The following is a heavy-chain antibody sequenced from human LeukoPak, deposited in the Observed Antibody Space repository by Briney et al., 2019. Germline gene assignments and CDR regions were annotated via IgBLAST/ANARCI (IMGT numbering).Heavy chain of an antibody. CDR2: IGSRSTSI. J-gene: IGHJ3*02. Sequence: GESLRLSCAASGFTFTSHSMNWVRQAPGKGLEWVSSIGSRSTSIYYADSVKGRFTISRDNAKNSLYLQMNSLRAEDTAVYYCARESSESFDIWGQGTMVTVSS. CDR3: ARESSESFDI. V-gene: IGHV3-21*01. D-gene: IGHD6-25*01. CDR1: GFTFTSHS.